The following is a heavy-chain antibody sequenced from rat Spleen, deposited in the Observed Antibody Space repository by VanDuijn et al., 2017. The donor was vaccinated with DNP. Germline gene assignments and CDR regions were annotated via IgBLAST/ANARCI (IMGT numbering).Heavy chain of an antibody. J-gene: IGHJ2*01. V-gene: IGHV1-43*01. CDR3: ARWNDGLDY. CDR1: GYTFTSYY. Sequence: QVQLQQSGAELTKPGSSVKISCKASGYTFTSYYMGWIKRTTGQGLEYIGYIYPGSGRTDYNEKFKDKATLTVDKSSSTAFMQLNSLTPGDSAVYYCARWNDGLDYWGQGIMVTVSS. CDR2: IYPGSGRT. D-gene: IGHD1-12*02.